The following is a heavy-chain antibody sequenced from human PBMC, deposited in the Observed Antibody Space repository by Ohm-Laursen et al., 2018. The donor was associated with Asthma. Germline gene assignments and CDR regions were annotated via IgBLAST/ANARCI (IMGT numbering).Heavy chain of an antibody. J-gene: IGHJ4*02. V-gene: IGHV3-30-3*01. Sequence: SLRLSCAASGFTFRSYAMHWARQAPGKGLEWVAVGGSYYDGGLKYYADSVKGRFTISRDNSKNTLYLQMNSLRAEDTAVYYCARDFDYGEGYYWGQGTLVTVSS. CDR2: GGSYYDGGLK. CDR1: GFTFRSYA. CDR3: ARDFDYGEGYY. D-gene: IGHD4-17*01.